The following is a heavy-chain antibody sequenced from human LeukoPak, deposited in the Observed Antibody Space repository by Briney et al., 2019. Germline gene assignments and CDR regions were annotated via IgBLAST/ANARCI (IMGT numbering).Heavy chain of an antibody. CDR2: ISNDGNKR. CDR3: ASEYNGL. J-gene: IGHJ4*02. D-gene: IGHD2-8*01. Sequence: PGRSLRLSCEVSGFTSSRFGFHWVRQAPGKGLEWVSFISNDGNKRNYGDSVKGRFTISRDDSKNTVYLQVNSLRLEDTAVYYCASEYNGLWGQGTLVTVSS. V-gene: IGHV3-30*03. CDR1: GFTSSRFG.